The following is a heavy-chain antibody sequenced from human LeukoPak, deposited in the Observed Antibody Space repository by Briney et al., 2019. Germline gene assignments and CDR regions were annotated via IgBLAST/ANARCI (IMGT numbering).Heavy chain of an antibody. J-gene: IGHJ4*02. CDR2: MYPSGST. CDR3: ARGVKSGGYYDY. CDR1: GGSFSSNSYF. Sequence: SETLSLTCTVSGGSFSSNSYFWTWIRQPAGKGLEWIGRMYPSGSTNHHPSLNSRVTILEDMSKNQFSLRLNSVTAADTAVYYCARGVKSGGYYDYWGQGTLVTVSS. D-gene: IGHD2-15*01. V-gene: IGHV4-61*02.